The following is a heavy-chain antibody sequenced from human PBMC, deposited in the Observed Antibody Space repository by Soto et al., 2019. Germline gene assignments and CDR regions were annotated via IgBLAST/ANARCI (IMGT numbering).Heavy chain of an antibody. Sequence: LLESGGGLVQPGGSLRLSCAASRFTFSTYAMSWVRQAPGKGLEGVSAISGSGGSTYYADSVKGRFTISRDNSKNTLYLQMNSLRAEDTAVYYCAKSNSGGNSYWGQGTLVTVSS. J-gene: IGHJ4*02. CDR3: AKSNSGGNSY. V-gene: IGHV3-23*01. D-gene: IGHD2-21*02. CDR1: RFTFSTYA. CDR2: ISGSGGST.